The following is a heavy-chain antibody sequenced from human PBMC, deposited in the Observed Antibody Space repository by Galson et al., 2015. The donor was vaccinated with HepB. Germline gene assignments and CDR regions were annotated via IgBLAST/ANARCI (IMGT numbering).Heavy chain of an antibody. CDR3: VTDYIGF. CDR2: INKDGNEE. V-gene: IGHV3-7*01. J-gene: IGHJ4*02. Sequence: SLRLSCATSGLTFSDYWMSWVRQTPGKGLEWVANINKDGNEEYYVDSVKGRFTISRDNAKNSLHLQMNSLRVEDTAVYSCVTDYIGFWGQGTLVTVSS. CDR1: GLTFSDYW.